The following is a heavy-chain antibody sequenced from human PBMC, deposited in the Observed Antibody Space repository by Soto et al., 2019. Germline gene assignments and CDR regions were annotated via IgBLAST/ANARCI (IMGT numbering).Heavy chain of an antibody. D-gene: IGHD3-10*01. CDR2: IYYSGST. CDR1: GGSVSSSSYY. V-gene: IGHV4-39*07. Sequence: PSETLSLTCTVSGGSVSSSSYYWGWVRQPPGKGLEWIGSIYYSGSTYYNPSLKSRVTISVDTSKNQFSLKLSSVTAADTAVYYCARPRGGELFWFDPWGQGTLVTVSS. CDR3: ARPRGGELFWFDP. J-gene: IGHJ5*02.